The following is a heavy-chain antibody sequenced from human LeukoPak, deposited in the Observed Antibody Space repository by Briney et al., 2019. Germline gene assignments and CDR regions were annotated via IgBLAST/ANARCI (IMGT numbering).Heavy chain of an antibody. V-gene: IGHV4-30-4*07. J-gene: IGHJ6*03. CDR3: ARGGGFYYMDV. CDR2: IYYSGST. CDR1: GGSISSGGYS. Sequence: PSETLSLTCAVSGGSISSGGYSWSWIRQPPGKGLEWIGYIYYSGSTYYNPSLKSRVTISVDTSKNQFSLKLSSVTAADTAVYYCARGGGFYYMDVWGKGTTVTVSS.